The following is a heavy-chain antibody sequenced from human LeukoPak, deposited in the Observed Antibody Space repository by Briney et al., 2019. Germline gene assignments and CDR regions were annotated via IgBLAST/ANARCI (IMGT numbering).Heavy chain of an antibody. D-gene: IGHD6-19*01. Sequence: SVKVSCKASGGTFSSYAMSWVRQAPGQGLEWMGGIIPIFGTANYAQKFQGRVTITTDESTSTAYMELSSLRSDDTAVYYCARAYSSGWWNYYYMDVWGKGTTVTVSS. CDR3: ARAYSSGWWNYYYMDV. CDR1: GGTFSSYA. J-gene: IGHJ6*03. CDR2: IIPIFGTA. V-gene: IGHV1-69*05.